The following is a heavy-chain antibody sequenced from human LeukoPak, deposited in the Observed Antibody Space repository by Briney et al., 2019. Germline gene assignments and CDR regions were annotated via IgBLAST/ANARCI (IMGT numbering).Heavy chain of an antibody. CDR1: GGSISSYY. V-gene: IGHV4-59*01. D-gene: IGHD1-14*01. J-gene: IGHJ4*02. CDR2: IYYSGST. CDR3: ASQPGSSNIFDY. Sequence: SETLSLTCTVSGGSISSYYWSWIRQPPGKGLDWIGYIYYSGSTNYNPSLKSRVTISVDTSKNQFSLKLSSVTAADTAVYYCASQPGSSNIFDYWGQGTLVTVSS.